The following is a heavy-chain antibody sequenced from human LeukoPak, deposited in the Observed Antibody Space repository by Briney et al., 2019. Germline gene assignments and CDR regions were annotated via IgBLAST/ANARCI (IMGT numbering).Heavy chain of an antibody. Sequence: GGSLRLSCAASGFTYSSYSMNWVRQAPGKGLEWVSSISSSSSYIYYADSVKGRFTISRDNAKNSLYLQMNSLRAEDTAVYYCARDWDSRGYFDYWGQGTLVTVSS. CDR2: ISSSSSYI. CDR1: GFTYSSYS. V-gene: IGHV3-21*04. D-gene: IGHD6-13*01. CDR3: ARDWDSRGYFDY. J-gene: IGHJ4*02.